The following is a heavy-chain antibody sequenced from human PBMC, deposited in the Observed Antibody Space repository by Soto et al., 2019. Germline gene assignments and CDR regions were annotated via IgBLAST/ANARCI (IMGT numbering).Heavy chain of an antibody. CDR3: AKDLSANGDFPSFAY. CDR2: LSGSGYST. V-gene: IGHV3-23*01. J-gene: IGHJ4*02. CDR1: GFTFNSYA. Sequence: EVQLLESGGGLVQPGGSLRLSCAASGFTFNSYAMSWVRQAPGKGLEWVSGLSGSGYSTYYADSVKGRFTISRDNSKNTLYLEMNSLRAEDTAVYYCAKDLSANGDFPSFAYWGQGTLVTVSS. D-gene: IGHD4-17*01.